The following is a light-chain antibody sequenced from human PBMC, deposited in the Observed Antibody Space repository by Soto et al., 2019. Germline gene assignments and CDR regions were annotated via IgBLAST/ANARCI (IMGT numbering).Light chain of an antibody. CDR1: SSDVGAYDY. V-gene: IGLV2-14*01. CDR2: EVS. J-gene: IGLJ1*01. Sequence: QSALTQPASVSGSPGRSITISCTGTSSDVGAYDYVSWYQQHPGKVPKLMIYEVSNRPSGVSNRLSGSKPGNTASLTISGLQAEDEADYYCSSYTSSSTRVFGTGTKVTVL. CDR3: SSYTSSSTRV.